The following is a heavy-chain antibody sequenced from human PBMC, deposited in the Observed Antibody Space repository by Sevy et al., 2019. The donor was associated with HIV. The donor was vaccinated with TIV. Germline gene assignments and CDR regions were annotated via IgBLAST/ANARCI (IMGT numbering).Heavy chain of an antibody. J-gene: IGHJ4*02. CDR3: ARGNSGSFDY. CDR2: IKQDESEK. D-gene: IGHD3-22*01. V-gene: IGHV3-7*04. CDR1: GFSFSNYW. Sequence: GGSLRLSCAASGFSFSNYWMHWVRQAPGKGLEWVANIKQDESEKYYVASVKGRFTISRDNVKNSLYLQMNSLRPEDTAVYYCARGNSGSFDYWGQGTLVTVSS.